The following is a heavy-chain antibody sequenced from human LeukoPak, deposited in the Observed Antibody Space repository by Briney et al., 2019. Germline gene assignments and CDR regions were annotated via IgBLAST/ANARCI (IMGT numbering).Heavy chain of an antibody. J-gene: IGHJ4*02. V-gene: IGHV5-51*01. CDR1: GYSFTSYW. Sequence: GESLKISCKGSGYSFTSYWIGWARQMPGKGLEWMVIIYPGDSDTRYSPSFQGQVTITADKSISTAYLQWSSLKASDTAMYYRARLSPAAGWVLDYWGQGTLVTVSS. D-gene: IGHD6-13*01. CDR2: IYPGDSDT. CDR3: ARLSPAAGWVLDY.